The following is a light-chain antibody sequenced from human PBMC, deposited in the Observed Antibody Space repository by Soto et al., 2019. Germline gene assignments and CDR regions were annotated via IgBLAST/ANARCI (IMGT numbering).Light chain of an antibody. V-gene: IGKV3-20*01. CDR1: QSVSSSY. Sequence: EIVLTQSPGTLSLSPGGRATLSCRASQSVSSSYLAWYQQKPGQAPRLLIYGSASRATGIPDRFSGSGSGTDFTLIISRLEPEDCAVYYCQQCGNSWTFGQGTKVEIK. CDR2: GSA. J-gene: IGKJ1*01. CDR3: QQCGNSWT.